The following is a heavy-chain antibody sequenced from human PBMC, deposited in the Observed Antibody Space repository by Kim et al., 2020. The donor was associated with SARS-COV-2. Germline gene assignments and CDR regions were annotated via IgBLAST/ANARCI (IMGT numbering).Heavy chain of an antibody. D-gene: IGHD3-10*01. CDR1: GFTFTNYA. CDR3: AKVGMEFYHYYGGDV. V-gene: IGHV3-30*18. CDR2: ISDDGSKT. J-gene: IGHJ6*02. Sequence: GGSLRLSCATSGFTFTNYAVQWVRQAPGKGLEWVALISDDGSKTFYGDSVKGRFTISRDKSQKTVSLQMSSLRAEDTAVYYCAKVGMEFYHYYGGDVWGQGTTVTV.